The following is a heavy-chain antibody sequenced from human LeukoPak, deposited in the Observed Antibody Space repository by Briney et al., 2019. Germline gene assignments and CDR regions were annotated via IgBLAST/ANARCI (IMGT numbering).Heavy chain of an antibody. D-gene: IGHD3-10*01. CDR1: GFTFSSYE. Sequence: GGSLRLSCAASGFTFSSYEMNWVRQAPGKGLEWVSYISSSGSTIYYADSVKGRFTISRDNAKNSLYLQMNSLRAEDTAVYYCARVPPGDTMVRGAHFDPWGQGTQVTVSS. CDR3: ARVPPGDTMVRGAHFDP. V-gene: IGHV3-48*03. CDR2: ISSSGSTI. J-gene: IGHJ5*02.